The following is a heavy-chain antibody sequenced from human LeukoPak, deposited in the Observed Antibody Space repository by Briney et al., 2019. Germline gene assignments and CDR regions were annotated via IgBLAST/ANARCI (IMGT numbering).Heavy chain of an antibody. Sequence: SGESLKISCKGSGYRFSSYWIAWVRQMPGKGLEYIGIIYPGDSDIRYSPSFQGLVTISADKSISTAYLQWSSLKASDTAMYYCARQEYCSGGSCYTWFDPWGQGTLVTVSS. J-gene: IGHJ5*02. V-gene: IGHV5-51*01. D-gene: IGHD2-15*01. CDR1: GYRFSSYW. CDR2: IYPGDSDI. CDR3: ARQEYCSGGSCYTWFDP.